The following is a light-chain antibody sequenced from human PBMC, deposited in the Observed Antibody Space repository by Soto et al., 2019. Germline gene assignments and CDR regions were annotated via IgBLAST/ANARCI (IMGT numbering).Light chain of an antibody. V-gene: IGKV3-20*01. Sequence: EIVLTQSPGTLSLSPGERATLSCRASQSVSSSYLAWYQQKPGQAPRLLIYGASSRATGIPDRFSGSGSGTDFTLTISRLEPEDFAVYYCQQYGSSPPSTFGQGTKVAI. CDR3: QQYGSSPPST. J-gene: IGKJ1*01. CDR2: GAS. CDR1: QSVSSSY.